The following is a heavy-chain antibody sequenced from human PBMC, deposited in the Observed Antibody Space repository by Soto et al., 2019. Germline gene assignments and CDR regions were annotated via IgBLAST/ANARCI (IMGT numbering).Heavy chain of an antibody. CDR1: GFTFSSYS. CDR2: ISSSSSYI. J-gene: IGHJ5*02. CDR3: AKGFLGQRWFDP. Sequence: GGSLRLSCAASGFTFSSYSMNWVRQAPGKGLEWVSSISSSSSYIYYADSVKGRFTISRDNAKNSLYLQMNSLRAEDTAVYYCAKGFLGQRWFDPWGQGTLVTVSS. V-gene: IGHV3-21*01. D-gene: IGHD7-27*01.